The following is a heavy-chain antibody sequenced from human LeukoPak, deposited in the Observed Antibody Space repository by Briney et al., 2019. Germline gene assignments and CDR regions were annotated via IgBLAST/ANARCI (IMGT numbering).Heavy chain of an antibody. Sequence: GGSLRLSCAASGFTFSSYGMHWVRQAPGRGLEWVAVISYDGSNEYYADSVKGRFTISRDNSKNTVYMQMNSLRVEDTAVYYCAKEDYYGSGSYLGYWGQGTPVTVSS. J-gene: IGHJ4*02. CDR3: AKEDYYGSGSYLGY. CDR2: ISYDGSNE. D-gene: IGHD3-10*01. CDR1: GFTFSSYG. V-gene: IGHV3-30*18.